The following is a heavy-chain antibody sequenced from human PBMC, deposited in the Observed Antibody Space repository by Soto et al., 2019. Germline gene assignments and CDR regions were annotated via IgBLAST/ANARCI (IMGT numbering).Heavy chain of an antibody. Sequence: PSETLSLTCTVSGGSISSSSYYWGWIRQPPGKGLEWIGSIYYSGSTNYNPSLKSRVTISVDKSKNQFSLKLSSVTAADTAVYYCARVRTVFDYWGQGILVTVSS. CDR3: ARVRTVFDY. D-gene: IGHD1-1*01. V-gene: IGHV4-39*07. J-gene: IGHJ4*02. CDR1: GGSISSSSYY. CDR2: IYYSGST.